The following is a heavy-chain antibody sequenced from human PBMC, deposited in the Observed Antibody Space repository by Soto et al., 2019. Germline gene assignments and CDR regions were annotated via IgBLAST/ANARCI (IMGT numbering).Heavy chain of an antibody. Sequence: EVQLLESGGGLVQPGGSLRLSCAASGFTFSSYAMSWVRQAPGKGLEWVSAISGSGGSTYYADSVKGRFTISRDNSKNTLYLQXXXXXAEDTAVYYCAIVPNCSGGSCYPGLLDYWGQGTLVTVSS. D-gene: IGHD2-15*01. CDR2: ISGSGGST. J-gene: IGHJ4*02. CDR1: GFTFSSYA. V-gene: IGHV3-23*01. CDR3: AIVPNCSGGSCYPGLLDY.